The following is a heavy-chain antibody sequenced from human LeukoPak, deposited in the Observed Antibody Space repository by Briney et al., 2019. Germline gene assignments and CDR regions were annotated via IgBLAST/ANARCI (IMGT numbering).Heavy chain of an antibody. D-gene: IGHD6-19*01. V-gene: IGHV3-9*01. J-gene: IGHJ2*01. CDR1: ECTVEDYA. CDR2: ISWDSGTI. Sequence: GGSPRLSFAGSECTVEDYAIHLVRQAPGKGLEWVSGISWDSGTIVYADSVKGRFTISRDNSKNSLYLQMNSLRAEDTAFYYCAKDRVAGIGYWFFDLWGRGTLVTVSS. CDR3: AKDRVAGIGYWFFDL.